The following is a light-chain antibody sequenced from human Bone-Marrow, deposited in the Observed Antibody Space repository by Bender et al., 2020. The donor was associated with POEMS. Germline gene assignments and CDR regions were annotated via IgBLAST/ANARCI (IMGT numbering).Light chain of an antibody. V-gene: IGLV1-44*01. Sequence: QSVLTQPPSASGTPGQRVTISCSGGSSNIGAHAVNWYQHLPGTAPTLLIYSSHRRPSEVPDRFSGSRSGTSALLAISGFQSEDEADYYCAVWDDSLNGWVFGGGTKLTVL. CDR1: SSNIGAHA. J-gene: IGLJ3*02. CDR2: SSH. CDR3: AVWDDSLNGWV.